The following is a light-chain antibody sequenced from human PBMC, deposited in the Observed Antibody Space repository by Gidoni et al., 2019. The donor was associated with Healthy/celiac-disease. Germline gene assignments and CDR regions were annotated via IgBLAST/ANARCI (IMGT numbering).Light chain of an antibody. J-gene: IGKJ1*01. CDR1: ENIDHW. CDR3: QQNHILWT. Sequence: DIQMTQSPSTLSASVGDRITITCRASENIDHWLAWYQQKPGKAPKLLIYEASTLEEGVPSRCGGSGSGTDFTLTISSLQADDFATYFCQQNHILWTFGQGTKVDI. V-gene: IGKV1-5*03. CDR2: EAS.